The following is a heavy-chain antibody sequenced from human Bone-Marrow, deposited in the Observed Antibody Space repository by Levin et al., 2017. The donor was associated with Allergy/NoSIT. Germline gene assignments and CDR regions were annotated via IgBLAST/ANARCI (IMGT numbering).Heavy chain of an antibody. CDR1: GFTFSSYA. D-gene: IGHD6-19*01. CDR3: AKDTLSSGWSQGVFDY. CDR2: ISGSGGST. J-gene: IGHJ4*02. V-gene: IGHV3-23*01. Sequence: GGSLRLSCAASGFTFSSYAMSWVRQAPGKGLEWVSAISGSGGSTYYADSVKGRFTISRDNSKNTLYLQMNSLRAEDTAVYYCAKDTLSSGWSQGVFDYWGQGTLVTVSS.